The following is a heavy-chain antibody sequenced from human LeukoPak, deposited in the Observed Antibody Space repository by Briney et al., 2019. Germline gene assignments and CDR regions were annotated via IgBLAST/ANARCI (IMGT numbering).Heavy chain of an antibody. CDR1: GFTFSSHA. J-gene: IGHJ4*02. CDR3: AKLGISDGIDY. V-gene: IGHV3-23*01. CDR2: ITGSGGST. D-gene: IGHD3-16*01. Sequence: GGSLRLSCAASGFTFSSHAMTWVRQAPGKGLEWGSSITGSGGSTFSAASVKGRFTISRDNSKNTLYLQMNSLRAEDTAVYYCAKLGISDGIDYWGQGTLVTVPS.